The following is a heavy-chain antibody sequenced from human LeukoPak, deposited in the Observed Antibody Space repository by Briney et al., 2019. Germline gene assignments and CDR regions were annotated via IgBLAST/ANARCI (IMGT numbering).Heavy chain of an antibody. V-gene: IGHV3-30-3*01. D-gene: IGHD6-6*01. CDR3: ATDRRLDY. Sequence: GGSLRLSCAASGFTFSSYAMHWVRQAPGKGLEWVAVISYDGSNKYYADSVKGRFTISRDNSKNTLYLQMNSLRAEDTAVYYCATDRRLDYWGQGTLVTVSS. CDR1: GFTFSSYA. J-gene: IGHJ4*02. CDR2: ISYDGSNK.